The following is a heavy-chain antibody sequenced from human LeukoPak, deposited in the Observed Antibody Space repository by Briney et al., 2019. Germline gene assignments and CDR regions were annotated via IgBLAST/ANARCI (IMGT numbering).Heavy chain of an antibody. Sequence: GASVKVSCKTSGYTFTDYLMHWVRQAPGQGLEWMGWINPNSGGINYAQKFQGRVTMTRDTSISTAYMELGRLRSDDTAVYHCARDICGSSTCYSHYGDNDAFDIWGQGTMVTVSS. CDR1: GYTFTDYL. CDR2: INPNSGGI. J-gene: IGHJ3*02. CDR3: ARDICGSSTCYSHYGDNDAFDI. V-gene: IGHV1-2*02. D-gene: IGHD2-2*01.